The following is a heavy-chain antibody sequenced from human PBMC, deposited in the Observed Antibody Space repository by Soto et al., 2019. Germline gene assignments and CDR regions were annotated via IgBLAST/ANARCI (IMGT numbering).Heavy chain of an antibody. J-gene: IGHJ3*02. CDR1: GFTFRSYS. CDR3: ARDHLNYGEYFDAFDI. Sequence: EVQLVESGGGLVKPGGSLRLSCAASGFTFRSYSMNWVRQAPGKGLEWVSSISSSSSYIYYADSVKGRFTISRDNAKNSLYLQMNSLRAEDTAVYFCARDHLNYGEYFDAFDIWGQGTMVTVSS. D-gene: IGHD4-17*01. V-gene: IGHV3-21*01. CDR2: ISSSSSYI.